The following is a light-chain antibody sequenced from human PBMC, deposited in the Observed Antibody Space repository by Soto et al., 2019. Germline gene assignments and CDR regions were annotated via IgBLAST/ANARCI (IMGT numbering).Light chain of an antibody. CDR1: RSNIGAGYD. J-gene: IGLJ2*01. V-gene: IGLV1-40*01. CDR2: GNS. CDR3: QSYDSSPVV. Sequence: QSVLPQPPSVSGAPGQRVTISCTGSRSNIGAGYDVHWYQQLPGTAPKLLIYGNSNRPSGVPDRFSGSKSGTSASLAITGLRAEDEADYYCQSYDSSPVVFGVGTTLPVL.